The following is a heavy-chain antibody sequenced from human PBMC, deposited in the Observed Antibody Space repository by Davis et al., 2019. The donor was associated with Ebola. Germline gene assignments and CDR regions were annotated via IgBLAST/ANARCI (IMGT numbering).Heavy chain of an antibody. V-gene: IGHV4-59*08. CDR1: GGSISSYY. D-gene: IGHD3-3*01. J-gene: IGHJ4*02. CDR3: ARQAGSLNYDFWSGYDY. Sequence: SETLSLTCTVSGGSISSYYWSWIRQPPGKGLEWTGYIYYSGSTNYNPSLKSRATISVDTSKNQFSLKLSSVTAADTAVYYCARQAGSLNYDFWSGYDYWGQGTLVTVSS. CDR2: IYYSGST.